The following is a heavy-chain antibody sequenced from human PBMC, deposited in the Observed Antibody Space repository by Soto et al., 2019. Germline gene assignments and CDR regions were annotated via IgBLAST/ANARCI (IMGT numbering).Heavy chain of an antibody. CDR3: ARVDYYDSSGYYDY. Sequence: PSETLSLTCTVSGGSISSYYWSWIRQPPGKGLEWIGYIYYSGSTNYNPSLKSRVTISVDTSKNQFSLKLSSVTAADTAVYYCARVDYYDSSGYYDYWGQGTLVTASS. D-gene: IGHD3-22*01. CDR2: IYYSGST. J-gene: IGHJ4*02. V-gene: IGHV4-59*01. CDR1: GGSISSYY.